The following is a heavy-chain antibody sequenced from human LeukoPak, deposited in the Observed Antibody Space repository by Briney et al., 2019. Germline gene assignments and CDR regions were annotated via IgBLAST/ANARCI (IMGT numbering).Heavy chain of an antibody. CDR2: ISRSGSTK. V-gene: IGHV3-11*04. CDR3: AELRITMIGGV. J-gene: IGHJ6*04. D-gene: IGHD3-10*02. Sequence: GGSLRLSCAASGFTFSDYNMRWIRQAPGKGLEWVSSISRSGSTKYYADSVKGRFTISRDNAKNSLFLQMNSLRAEDTAVYYCAELRITMIGGVWSKGTTVTISS. CDR1: GFTFSDYN.